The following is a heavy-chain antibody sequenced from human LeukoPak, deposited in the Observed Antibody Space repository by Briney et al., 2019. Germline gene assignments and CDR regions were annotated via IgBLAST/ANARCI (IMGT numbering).Heavy chain of an antibody. J-gene: IGHJ6*03. CDR1: GFTFSSYA. Sequence: GGSLRLSCAASGFTFSSYAMSWVRQAPGKGLKWVSTINDNGDGTYYADSVKGRFTISRDNSYNTVSLQMNSLRDEDTGVYYCAKGLRTGVGPYMGYHYYMDVWGKGATVTVSS. V-gene: IGHV3-23*01. D-gene: IGHD3-16*01. CDR2: INDNGDGT. CDR3: AKGLRTGVGPYMGYHYYMDV.